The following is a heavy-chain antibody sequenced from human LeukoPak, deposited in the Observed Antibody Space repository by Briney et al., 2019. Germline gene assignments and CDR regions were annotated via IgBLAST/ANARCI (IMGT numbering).Heavy chain of an antibody. V-gene: IGHV3-43D*03. Sequence: PGGSLRLSCAASGFTFSSYWMHWVRQAPWKGLEWVSLISSDGGSTYYADSVKGRFTISRDNNKNSLYLQMNSLRAEDTALYYCAREDDSSDGYTLVDYWGQGTLVTVSS. CDR1: GFTFSSYW. J-gene: IGHJ4*02. D-gene: IGHD5-24*01. CDR3: AREDDSSDGYTLVDY. CDR2: ISSDGGST.